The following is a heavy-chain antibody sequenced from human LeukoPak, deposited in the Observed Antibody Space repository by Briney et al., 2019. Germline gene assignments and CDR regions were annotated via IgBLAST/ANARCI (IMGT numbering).Heavy chain of an antibody. Sequence: SETLSLTCTVSGGSVSSGSYYWSWIRQPPGKGLEWIGYIYYSGSTNYNPSLKSRVTISVDTSKNQFSLNLNSVTAADTAVYYCARGGAARLHFQNWGQGTLVTVSS. V-gene: IGHV4-61*01. CDR1: GGSVSSGSYY. CDR2: IYYSGST. D-gene: IGHD6-6*01. J-gene: IGHJ1*01. CDR3: ARGGAARLHFQN.